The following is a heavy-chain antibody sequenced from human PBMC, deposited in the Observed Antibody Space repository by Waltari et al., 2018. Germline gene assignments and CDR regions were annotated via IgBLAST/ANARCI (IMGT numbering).Heavy chain of an antibody. Sequence: QVQVPESGPGVVTPAETLFITCTVSDGSISRYQWRWIRRASGKGLEWSGRIYTSGSTNYNPALKSRVTMSVDTSKNQFSLKLSSVTAADTAVYYCARTWLSNYYYYYMDVWGKGTTVTVSS. CDR1: DGSISRYQ. CDR2: IYTSGST. J-gene: IGHJ6*03. V-gene: IGHV4-4*07. D-gene: IGHD3-9*01. CDR3: ARTWLSNYYYYYMDV.